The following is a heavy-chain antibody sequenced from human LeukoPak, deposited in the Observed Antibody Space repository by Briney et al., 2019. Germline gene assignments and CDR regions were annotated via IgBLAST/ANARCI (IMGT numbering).Heavy chain of an antibody. J-gene: IGHJ6*02. CDR1: GFTLGAFA. Sequence: GGSLRLSCAASGFTLGAFAMHWVRQAPGKGLEWVSLINKDGSNTYYADSVKGRFTISRDNSKDSLYLQMNSPRTEDSALYYCATWAFYHNLDVWGQGITVIVSS. CDR2: INKDGSNT. V-gene: IGHV3-43*02. D-gene: IGHD1-14*01. CDR3: ATWAFYHNLDV.